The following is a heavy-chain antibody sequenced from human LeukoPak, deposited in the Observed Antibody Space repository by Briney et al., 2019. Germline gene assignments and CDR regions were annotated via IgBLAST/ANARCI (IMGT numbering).Heavy chain of an antibody. CDR2: IYYSGSS. CDR3: ARVRSSGEIHLDF. CDR1: GGSISSYY. J-gene: IGHJ4*02. D-gene: IGHD3-10*01. Sequence: NPSETLSLTCTVSGGSISSYYWSWIRQPPGKGLEWIGYIYYSGSSNYNPSLKSRVTISVDTSKNQFSLKLSSVTAADTAVYYCARVRSSGEIHLDFWGQGTLATVSS. V-gene: IGHV4-59*01.